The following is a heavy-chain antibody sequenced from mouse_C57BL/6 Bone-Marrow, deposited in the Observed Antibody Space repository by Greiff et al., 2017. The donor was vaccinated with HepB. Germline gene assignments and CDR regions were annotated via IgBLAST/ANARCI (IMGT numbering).Heavy chain of an antibody. V-gene: IGHV1-77*01. D-gene: IGHD1-1*01. J-gene: IGHJ1*03. CDR3: ARPIYYYGSSPWYFDV. CDR2: IGPGSGST. CDR1: GYTFTDYY. Sequence: QVQLQQSGAELVKPGASVKISCKASGYTFTDYYINWVKQRPGQGLEWIGKIGPGSGSTYYNEKFKGKATLTADKSSSTAYMQLSSLTSEDSAVYFCARPIYYYGSSPWYFDVWGTGTTVTVSS.